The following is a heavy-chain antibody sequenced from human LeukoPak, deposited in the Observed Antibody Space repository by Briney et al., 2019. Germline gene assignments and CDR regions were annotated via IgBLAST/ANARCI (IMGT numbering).Heavy chain of an antibody. Sequence: GGSLRLSCAASGFTVSSNYMSWVRQAPGKGLEWVSVIYSGGSTYYADSVKGRFTISRDNSKNTLHLQMNSLRAEDTAVYYCARDLTSGSYYDYWGQGTLVTVSS. CDR3: ARDLTSGSYYDY. D-gene: IGHD1-26*01. CDR2: IYSGGST. CDR1: GFTVSSNY. V-gene: IGHV3-53*01. J-gene: IGHJ4*02.